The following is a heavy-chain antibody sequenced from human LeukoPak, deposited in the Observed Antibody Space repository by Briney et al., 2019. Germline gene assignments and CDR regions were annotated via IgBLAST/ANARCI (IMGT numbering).Heavy chain of an antibody. V-gene: IGHV3-74*01. CDR1: GFTLSSYW. Sequence: GGSLRLSCAASGFTLSSYWMHWVRQAPGQGLVWLSRIISDGSRISYADSVKGRSSISRDNAKNTLYLQMNSLRAEDTAVYYCTRDWRNMAFDMWGQGTMVTVSS. CDR3: TRDWRNMAFDM. J-gene: IGHJ3*02. CDR2: IISDGSRI. D-gene: IGHD1-14*01.